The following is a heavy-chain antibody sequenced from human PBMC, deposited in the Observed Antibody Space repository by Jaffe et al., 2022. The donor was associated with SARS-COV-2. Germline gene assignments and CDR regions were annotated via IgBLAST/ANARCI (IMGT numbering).Heavy chain of an antibody. CDR3: AKGGPYGSGSYSAHYYYYGMDV. V-gene: IGHV3-23*01. Sequence: EVQLLESGGGLVQPGGSLRLSCAASGFTFSSYAMSWVRQAPGKGLEWVSAISGSGGSTYYADSVKGRFTISRDNSKNTLYLQMNSLRAEDTAVYYCAKGGPYGSGSYSAHYYYYGMDVWGQGTTVTVSS. CDR2: ISGSGGST. J-gene: IGHJ6*02. CDR1: GFTFSSYA. D-gene: IGHD3-10*01.